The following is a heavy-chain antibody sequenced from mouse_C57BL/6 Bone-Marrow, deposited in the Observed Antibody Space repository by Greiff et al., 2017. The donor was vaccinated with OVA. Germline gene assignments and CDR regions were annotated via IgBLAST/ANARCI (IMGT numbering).Heavy chain of an antibody. D-gene: IGHD1-1*01. J-gene: IGHJ1*03. CDR1: GYTFTSYT. V-gene: IGHV1-4*01. Sequence: QVQLQQSGAELARHGASVKMSCKASGYTFTSYTMHWVKQRPGQGLEWIGYINPSSGYTKYNQKFKDKATLTADKSSSTDYMQLSSLTSEDSAVYDCARYYGSRYGYFDVWGTGTTVTVSS. CDR2: INPSSGYT. CDR3: ARYYGSRYGYFDV.